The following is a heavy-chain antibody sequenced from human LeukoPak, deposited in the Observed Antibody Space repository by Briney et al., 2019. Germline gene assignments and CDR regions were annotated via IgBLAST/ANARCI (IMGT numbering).Heavy chain of an antibody. CDR2: INPSDGST. CDR3: ARVDAACGTHFWDY. V-gene: IGHV1-46*01. Sequence: ASVKVSCKASGYTFTSHYMHWVRQTPGQGLEWMGIINPSDGSTIYAQKFHGRVTMTRDTSTTTVYMDLSSLRSDDTAVYYCARVDAACGTHFWDYWGQGTLVTVSS. CDR1: GYTFTSHY. J-gene: IGHJ4*02. D-gene: IGHD3-3*02.